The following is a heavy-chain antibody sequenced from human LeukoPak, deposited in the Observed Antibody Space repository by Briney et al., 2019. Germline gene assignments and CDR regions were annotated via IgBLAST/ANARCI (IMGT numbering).Heavy chain of an antibody. J-gene: IGHJ6*03. CDR1: GYTFTGYY. CDR3: ARVAVTQYSSSPWYYYYYMDV. Sequence: ASVKVSCKASGYTFTGYYMHWVRQAPGQGLEWMGWINPNSGGTNYAQKFQGRVTMTRDTSISTAYMELSRLRSDDTAVYYCARVAVTQYSSSPWYYYYYMDVWGKGTTVTVSS. D-gene: IGHD6-6*01. CDR2: INPNSGGT. V-gene: IGHV1-2*02.